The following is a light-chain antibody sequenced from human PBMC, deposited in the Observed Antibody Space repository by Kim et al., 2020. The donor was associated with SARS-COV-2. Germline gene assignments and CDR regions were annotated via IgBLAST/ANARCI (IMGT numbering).Light chain of an antibody. Sequence: SYELTQPPSVSVSPGQTASITCSGDKLGDKYACWYQQKPGQSPVLVIYQDSKRPSGIPERFSGSNSGNTATLTISGTPAMDEADYYCQAWDSSTAVVFGGGTQLTVL. CDR3: QAWDSSTAVV. CDR1: KLGDKY. J-gene: IGLJ2*01. CDR2: QDS. V-gene: IGLV3-1*01.